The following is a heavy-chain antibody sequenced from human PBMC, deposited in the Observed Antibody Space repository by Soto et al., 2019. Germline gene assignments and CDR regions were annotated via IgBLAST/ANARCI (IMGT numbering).Heavy chain of an antibody. J-gene: IGHJ4*02. CDR3: ARGPLGYCSGVSCYSPFDY. CDR1: GGTFSSYA. CDR2: IIPIFGTA. D-gene: IGHD2-15*01. V-gene: IGHV1-69*12. Sequence: QVQLVQSGAEVKKPGSSVKVSCKASGGTFSSYAISWVRQAPGQGREWMGWIIPIFGTANYAQKFQGRVTITADESTSIAYMELSSLRSEDTAVYYWARGPLGYCSGVSCYSPFDYWGQGTLVTVSS.